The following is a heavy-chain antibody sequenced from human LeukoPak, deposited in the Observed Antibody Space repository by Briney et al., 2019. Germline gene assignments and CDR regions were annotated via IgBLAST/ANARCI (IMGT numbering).Heavy chain of an antibody. V-gene: IGHV4-59*08. CDR3: ARQPRYSYGNRAFDY. J-gene: IGHJ4*02. D-gene: IGHD5-18*01. CDR1: VGSTSSYY. CDR2: IYYSGST. Sequence: SPETLSLTCTVPVGSTSSYYWSWIRQPPGKGLEWIGYIYYSGSTNYNPSLKSRVTISVDTSKNQFSLKLSSVTAADTAVYYCARQPRYSYGNRAFDYWGQGTLVTVSS.